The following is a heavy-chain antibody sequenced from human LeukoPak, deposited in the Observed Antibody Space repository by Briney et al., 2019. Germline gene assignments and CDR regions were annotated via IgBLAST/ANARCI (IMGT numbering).Heavy chain of an antibody. CDR2: ISSSGDIT. CDR1: GFTFHNYA. Sequence: GGSLRLSCAASGFTFHNYAMSWVRQAPGKGLEWVSAISSSGDITFYADSVKGRFTISRDNSRYTLYLQMNSLRAEDAAMYYWAKDRPNYHESNGHYYRRNGDYWGQGTLVTVSS. J-gene: IGHJ4*02. D-gene: IGHD3-22*01. CDR3: AKDRPNYHESNGHYYRRNGDY. V-gene: IGHV3-23*01.